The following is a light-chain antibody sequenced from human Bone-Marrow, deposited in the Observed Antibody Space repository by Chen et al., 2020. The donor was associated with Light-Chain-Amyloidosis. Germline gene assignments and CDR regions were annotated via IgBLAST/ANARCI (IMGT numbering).Light chain of an antibody. CDR1: NIGSTS. CDR3: QVWDRRSDRPV. CDR2: DDS. V-gene: IGLV3-21*02. J-gene: IGLJ3*02. Sequence: SYVLTQPSSVSVAPGQTATIACGGNNIGSTSVHWYQQRPGQAPLLVVYDDSDRHAGIRERMDGDNAGNTGTLGSRRVGDGDEADYYCQVWDRRSDRPVVGGGTKVTVL.